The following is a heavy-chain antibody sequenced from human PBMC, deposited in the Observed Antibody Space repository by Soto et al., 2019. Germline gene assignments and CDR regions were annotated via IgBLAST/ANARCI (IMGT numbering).Heavy chain of an antibody. Sequence: QVQLQESGPGLVKPSQTLSLTCTVSGGSISSGGYYWSWIRQHPGKGLEWIGYIYYSGSTYYNPSLKSRVTISVDTSKNQFSLKLSSVTAADTAVYYCARRREPQYKYYYYYYGMDVWGQGTTVTVSS. CDR3: ARRREPQYKYYYYYYGMDV. J-gene: IGHJ6*02. D-gene: IGHD1-1*01. CDR2: IYYSGST. CDR1: GGSISSGGYY. V-gene: IGHV4-31*03.